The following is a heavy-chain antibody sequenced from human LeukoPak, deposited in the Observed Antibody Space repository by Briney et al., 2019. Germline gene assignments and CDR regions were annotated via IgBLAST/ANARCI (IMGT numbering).Heavy chain of an antibody. Sequence: GASVKVSCKASGYTFTGYYMHWVRQAPGQGLEWMGWINPNSGGTNYAQKFQGRVTMTRDTSISTAYMELSRLRSDDTAVYYCAREKLAYYDFWSGSHNGSNYYHYGMDVWGQGTTVTVSS. J-gene: IGHJ6*02. CDR2: INPNSGGT. D-gene: IGHD3-3*01. V-gene: IGHV1-2*02. CDR1: GYTFTGYY. CDR3: AREKLAYYDFWSGSHNGSNYYHYGMDV.